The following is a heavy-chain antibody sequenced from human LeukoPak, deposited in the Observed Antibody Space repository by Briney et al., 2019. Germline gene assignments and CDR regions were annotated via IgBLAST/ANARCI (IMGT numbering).Heavy chain of an antibody. V-gene: IGHV3-30*04. CDR2: ISYDRSLK. J-gene: IGHJ4*02. Sequence: GGSLRLSCAASGFTFSSYAMHWVRQAPGKGLEWVAVISYDRSLKYYADSVRGRFTISSDNSKNTLYLQMNSLRVEDTAVYYCARDPTAVANLPQYYLDYWGQGTLVTVSS. CDR3: ARDPTAVANLPQYYLDY. D-gene: IGHD4-23*01. CDR1: GFTFSSYA.